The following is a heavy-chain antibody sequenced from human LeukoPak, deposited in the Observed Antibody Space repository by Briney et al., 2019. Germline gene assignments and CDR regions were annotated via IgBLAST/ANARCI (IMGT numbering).Heavy chain of an antibody. CDR2: IIPIFGTA. V-gene: IGHV1-69*05. J-gene: IGHJ2*01. CDR3: ARVALDGDDDGDGLWYFDL. D-gene: IGHD4-17*01. CDR1: GGTFSSYA. Sequence: SVKVSCKASGGTFSSYAISWVRQAPGQGLEWMGGIIPIFGTANYAQKFQGRVTITTDESTSTAYMELSSLRSEDTAVYYCARVALDGDDDGDGLWYFDLWGRGTLVTVSS.